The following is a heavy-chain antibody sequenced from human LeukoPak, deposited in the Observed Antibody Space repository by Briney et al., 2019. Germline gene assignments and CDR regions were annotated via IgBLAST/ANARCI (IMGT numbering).Heavy chain of an antibody. V-gene: IGHV3-9*01. D-gene: IGHD6-25*01. CDR3: AKDTSGSHDAFDI. J-gene: IGHJ3*02. Sequence: GRSLRLSCVASGFTFDDYGMHWVRQGPRKGLEWVSGINWNSATIGYADSVKGRFTISRDNAKNSLYLQMNSLRPEDTALYYCAKDTSGSHDAFDIWGQGTMVTVSS. CDR2: INWNSATI. CDR1: GFTFDDYG.